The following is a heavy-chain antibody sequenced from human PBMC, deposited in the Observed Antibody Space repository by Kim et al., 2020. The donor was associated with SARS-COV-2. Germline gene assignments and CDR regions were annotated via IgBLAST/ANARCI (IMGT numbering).Heavy chain of an antibody. J-gene: IGHJ3*02. V-gene: IGHV3-30*04. Sequence: GGSLRLSCAASGFTFSSYAMHWVRQAPGKGLEWVAVISYDGSNKYYADSVKGRFTISRDNSKNTLYLQMNSLRAEDTAVYYCARGQNYYDSSDDAFDIWG. D-gene: IGHD3-22*01. CDR1: GFTFSSYA. CDR2: ISYDGSNK. CDR3: ARGQNYYDSSDDAFDI.